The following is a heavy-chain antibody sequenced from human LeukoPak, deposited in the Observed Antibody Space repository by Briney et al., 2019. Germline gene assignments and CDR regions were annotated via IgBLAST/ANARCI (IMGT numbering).Heavy chain of an antibody. D-gene: IGHD6-25*01. CDR2: IYYSGST. Sequence: SETLSLTCTVSGGSISSGGYYWSWIRQHPGKGLEWIGYIYYSGSTYYNPSLKSRVTISVDTSKNQFSLKLSSVTAADTAVYYCARDSPGLSGFQHWGQGTLVIVSS. CDR1: GGSISSGGYY. J-gene: IGHJ1*01. V-gene: IGHV4-31*03. CDR3: ARDSPGLSGFQH.